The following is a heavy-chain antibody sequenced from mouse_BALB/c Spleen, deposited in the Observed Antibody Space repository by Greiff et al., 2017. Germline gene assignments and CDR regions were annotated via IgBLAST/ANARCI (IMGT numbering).Heavy chain of an antibody. D-gene: IGHD1-1*01. J-gene: IGHJ4*01. Sequence: VQLQESGAELARPGASVKLSCKASGYTFTDYYINWVKQRTGQGLEWIGEIYPGSGNTYYNEKFKGKATLTADKSSSTAYMQLSSLTSEDSAVYFCARSFYYGSSPMDYWGQGTSVTVSS. CDR3: ARSFYYGSSPMDY. V-gene: IGHV1-77*01. CDR1: GYTFTDYY. CDR2: IYPGSGNT.